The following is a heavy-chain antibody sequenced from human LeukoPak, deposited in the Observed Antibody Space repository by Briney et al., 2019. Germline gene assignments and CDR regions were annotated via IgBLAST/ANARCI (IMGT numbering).Heavy chain of an antibody. CDR3: AIPNPAAFDI. V-gene: IGHV1-24*01. CDR2: FDPEDGEA. Sequence: ASVKVSCKVSGYTLTELSMHWVRQAPGKGLEWMGGFDPEDGEAIYAQKFQGRVTMTEDTSTDTAYMELSRLRSEDTAVYYCAIPNPAAFDIWGQGTMVTVSS. J-gene: IGHJ3*02. CDR1: GYTLTELS.